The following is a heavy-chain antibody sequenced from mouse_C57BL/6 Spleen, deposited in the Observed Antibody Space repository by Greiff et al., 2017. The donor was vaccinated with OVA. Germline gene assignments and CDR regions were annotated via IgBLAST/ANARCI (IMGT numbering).Heavy chain of an antibody. D-gene: IGHD1-1*01. CDR3: AKPAVVDTDWWYFDV. J-gene: IGHJ1*03. Sequence: EVMLVESGGGLVKPGGSLKLSCAASGFTFSDYGMHWVRQAPEKGLEWVAYISSGSSTIYYADTVKGRVTFSRDNAKNTLFMQMTSLRSEDTAMYYGAKPAVVDTDWWYFDVWGTGTPVTVSS. CDR1: GFTFSDYG. CDR2: ISSGSSTI. V-gene: IGHV5-17*01.